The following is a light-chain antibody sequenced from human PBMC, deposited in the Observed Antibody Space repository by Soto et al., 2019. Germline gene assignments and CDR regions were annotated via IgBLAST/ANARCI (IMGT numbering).Light chain of an antibody. V-gene: IGKV2-28*01. Sequence: DIVMTQSPISLPATPGEPASISCRSSQSLLHSNGCNYQDWYLQKPGQSPQLLISLGSNRASGVPGRFSGSGSGTDFTLTISRVEPEDVGVYYCMQALQTPFTFGPGTKVDIE. J-gene: IGKJ3*01. CDR1: QSLLHSNGCNY. CDR2: LGS. CDR3: MQALQTPFT.